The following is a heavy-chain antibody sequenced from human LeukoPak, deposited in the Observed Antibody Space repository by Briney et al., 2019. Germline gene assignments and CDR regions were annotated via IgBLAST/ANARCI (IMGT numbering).Heavy chain of an antibody. J-gene: IGHJ4*02. V-gene: IGHV1-2*02. CDR2: INPNSGGT. CDR1: GYTFTGYY. Sequence: ASVKVSCKASGYTFTGYYMHWVRQALGQGLEWMGWINPNSGGTNYAQKFQGRVTMTRDTSISTAYMELSRLRSDDTAVYYCARSLTTVTTLVDNFDYWGQGTLVTVSS. D-gene: IGHD4-17*01. CDR3: ARSLTTVTTLVDNFDY.